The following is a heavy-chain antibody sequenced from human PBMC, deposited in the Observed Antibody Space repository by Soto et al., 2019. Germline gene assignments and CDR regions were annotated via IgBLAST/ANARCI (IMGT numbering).Heavy chain of an antibody. V-gene: IGHV3-53*04. CDR3: ARGAGYSRGWYDY. Sequence: EVQLVESGGDLVQPGGSLRLSCAASGFTVSSNFMSWVRQAPGKGLEWVSVIYSGGTTYYADSVKGRFTISRHNSKITLYLQMNSLRPEDTAVYYCARGAGYSRGWYDYWGQGTLVTVSS. CDR1: GFTVSSNF. J-gene: IGHJ4*02. D-gene: IGHD6-19*01. CDR2: IYSGGTT.